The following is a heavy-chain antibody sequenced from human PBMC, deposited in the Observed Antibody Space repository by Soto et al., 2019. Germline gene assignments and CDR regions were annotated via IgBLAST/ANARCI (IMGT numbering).Heavy chain of an antibody. V-gene: IGHV4-28*01. D-gene: IGHD1-26*01. Sequence: QVQLQDSGPGLVKPSDTLSLTCAVPGYSIGSINGWGWIGQPPGKGLEWIGYIYYSGTTYYNPSLKSRVTMSVDTSKNQFSLKLTSVTAVDTAVYYCARREIQGPIDYWGQGTLVTVSS. CDR2: IYYSGTT. CDR3: ARREIQGPIDY. J-gene: IGHJ4*02. CDR1: GYSIGSING.